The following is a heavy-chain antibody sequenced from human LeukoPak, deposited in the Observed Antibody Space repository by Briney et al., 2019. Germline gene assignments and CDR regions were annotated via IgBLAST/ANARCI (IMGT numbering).Heavy chain of an antibody. J-gene: IGHJ4*02. CDR2: IYYSGST. CDR3: AKGVSMYYDSSGYYYGYFDY. D-gene: IGHD3-22*01. Sequence: SETLSLTCTVSGGSISGSSYYWSWIRQHPGKGLEWIGYIYYSGSTYYNPSLKSRVTISVDTSKNQFSLKLSSVTAADTAVYYCAKGVSMYYDSSGYYYGYFDYWGQGTLVTVSS. V-gene: IGHV4-31*03. CDR1: GGSISGSSYY.